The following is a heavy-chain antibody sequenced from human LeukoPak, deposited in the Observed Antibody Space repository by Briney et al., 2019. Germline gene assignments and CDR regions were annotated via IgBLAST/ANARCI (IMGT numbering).Heavy chain of an antibody. D-gene: IGHD4-17*01. J-gene: IGHJ5*02. V-gene: IGHV1-2*02. Sequence: ASVKVSCKASGYTFTSYSISWVRQAPGQGLEWMGWINPNSGGTNYAQKFQGRVTMTRDTSISTAFMELSRLRSDDTAVYYCARDATSYGDYAGDWFDPWGQGTLVTVSS. CDR2: INPNSGGT. CDR3: ARDATSYGDYAGDWFDP. CDR1: GYTFTSYS.